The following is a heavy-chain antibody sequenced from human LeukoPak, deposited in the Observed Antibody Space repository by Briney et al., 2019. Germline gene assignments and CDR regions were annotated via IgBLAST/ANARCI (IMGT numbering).Heavy chain of an antibody. J-gene: IGHJ4*02. V-gene: IGHV3-23*01. Sequence: GGSLRLSCAASGFTFSSYAMSGVRQAPGKGLEGVSAISGSGGSTYYADSVKGRFTISRDNSKNTLYLQVNSLRAEDTAVYYCARRNVGFGELFFTFDYWGQGTLVTVSS. D-gene: IGHD3-10*01. CDR2: ISGSGGST. CDR3: ARRNVGFGELFFTFDY. CDR1: GFTFSSYA.